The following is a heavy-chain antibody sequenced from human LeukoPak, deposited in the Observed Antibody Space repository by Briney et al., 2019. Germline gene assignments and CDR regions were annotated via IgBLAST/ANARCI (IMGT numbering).Heavy chain of an antibody. Sequence: SETLPLTCTVSGGSISGYYWSWIRQPPGKGLEWIGYIYYSGSTNYNPSLKSRVTIQVDTSKNQFSLKLTSVTAADTAVYYCAREGYSYGSKYFDYWGQGTLVTVSS. CDR3: AREGYSYGSKYFDY. CDR1: GGSISGYY. J-gene: IGHJ4*02. D-gene: IGHD5-18*01. CDR2: IYYSGST. V-gene: IGHV4-59*01.